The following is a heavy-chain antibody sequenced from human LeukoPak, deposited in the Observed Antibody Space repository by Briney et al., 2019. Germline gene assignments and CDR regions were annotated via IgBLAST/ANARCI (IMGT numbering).Heavy chain of an antibody. Sequence: QPGGSLRLSCAASGFTFSSYGMHWVRQAPGKGLEWVAFIRYDGSNKYYADSVKGRFTISRDNSKNTLYLQMNSLRAEDTAVYYCAKDPGVRYCSGGSCLNLDTGIDYWGQGTLVTVSS. CDR2: IRYDGSNK. V-gene: IGHV3-30*02. CDR3: AKDPGVRYCSGGSCLNLDTGIDY. J-gene: IGHJ4*02. CDR1: GFTFSSYG. D-gene: IGHD2-15*01.